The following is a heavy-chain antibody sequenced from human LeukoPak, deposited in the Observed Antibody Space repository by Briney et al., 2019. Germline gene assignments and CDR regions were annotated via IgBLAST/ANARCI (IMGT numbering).Heavy chain of an antibody. J-gene: IGHJ4*02. Sequence: ASVNVSCKASGYTFTGYYMHWVRQAPGQGLEWMGRINPNSGGTNYAQKFQGRVTMTRDTSITTAYMELSRLRSDDTAVYYCARDRAECGGNSLGYWGQGTLVTVSS. D-gene: IGHD4-23*01. CDR1: GYTFTGYY. CDR3: ARDRAECGGNSLGY. V-gene: IGHV1-2*06. CDR2: INPNSGGT.